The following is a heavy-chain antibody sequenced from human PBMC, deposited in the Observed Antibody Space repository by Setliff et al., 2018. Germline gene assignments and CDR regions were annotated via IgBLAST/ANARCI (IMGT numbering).Heavy chain of an antibody. CDR2: IKEDGSER. J-gene: IGHJ5*02. D-gene: IGHD3-3*01. V-gene: IGHV3-7*01. Sequence: GGSLRLSCAASGFTFSNAWMSWVRQAPGKGLEWVANIKEDGSERYYVDSVKGRFTMSRDNAKNSLYLQMNSLRAEDTAVYYCARDKLRFLENWFDPWGQGTLVTVSS. CDR1: GFTFSNAW. CDR3: ARDKLRFLENWFDP.